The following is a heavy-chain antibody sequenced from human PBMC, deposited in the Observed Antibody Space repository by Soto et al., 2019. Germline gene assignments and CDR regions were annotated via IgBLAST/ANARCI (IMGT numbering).Heavy chain of an antibody. CDR1: GFTFSSYA. D-gene: IGHD3-22*01. Sequence: QVQLVESGGGVVQPGRSLRLSCAASGFTFSSYAMHWVRQAPGKGLEWVAVISYDGSNKYYADSVKGRFTISRDNSKNTLYLQMNSRRAEDTAVYYCARDSTYDSSGYYPPVRYFDCWGQGTLVTVSS. CDR3: ARDSTYDSSGYYPPVRYFDC. J-gene: IGHJ4*02. V-gene: IGHV3-30-3*01. CDR2: ISYDGSNK.